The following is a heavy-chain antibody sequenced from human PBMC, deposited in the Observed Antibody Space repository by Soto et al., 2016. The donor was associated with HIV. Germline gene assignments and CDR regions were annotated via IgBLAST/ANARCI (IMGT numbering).Heavy chain of an antibody. CDR1: GFTVTYNY. Sequence: EVQLVETGGGLIQPGGPLRLSCAASGFTVTYNYMSWVRQAPGKGLEWVSVIYSGGSTYYADSVKGRFIISRDNSKNTLYLQMSSLRAEDTAVYYCARGPYSSSWYAFDVWGQGQWSPSLQ. J-gene: IGHJ3*01. V-gene: IGHV3-53*02. D-gene: IGHD6-13*01. CDR2: IYSGGST. CDR3: ARGPYSSSWYAFDV.